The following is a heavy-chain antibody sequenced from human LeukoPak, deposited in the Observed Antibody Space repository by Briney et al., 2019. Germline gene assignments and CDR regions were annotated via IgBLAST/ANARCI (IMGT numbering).Heavy chain of an antibody. CDR3: AKDYYGSGSYFPHDAFDI. CDR1: GFTFSSYA. J-gene: IGHJ3*02. D-gene: IGHD3-10*01. V-gene: IGHV3-23*01. CDR2: ISGSGGST. Sequence: PGGSLRLSCAASGFTFSSYAMSWVRQAPGKGLEWVSAISGSGGSTYYADSVKGRFTISRDNSKSTLYLQMNSLRAEDTAVYYCAKDYYGSGSYFPHDAFDIWGQGTMVTVSS.